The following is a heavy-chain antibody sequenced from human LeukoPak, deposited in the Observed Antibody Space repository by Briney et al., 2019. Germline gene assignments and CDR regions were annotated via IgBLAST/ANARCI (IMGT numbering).Heavy chain of an antibody. V-gene: IGHV1-24*01. D-gene: IGHD3-10*01. J-gene: IGHJ5*02. CDR3: ATVLGSGFGELLHNWFDP. Sequence: ASVKVSCKVSGYTLTELSMHWVRQAPGKGLEWMGGFDPEDGEAIYAQKFQGRVTMTEDTSTDTAYMELSSLRSEDTAVYYCATVLGSGFGELLHNWFDPWGRGTLVTVSS. CDR2: FDPEDGEA. CDR1: GYTLTELS.